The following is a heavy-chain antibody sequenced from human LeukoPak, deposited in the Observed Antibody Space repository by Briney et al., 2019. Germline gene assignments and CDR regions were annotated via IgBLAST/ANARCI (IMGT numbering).Heavy chain of an antibody. D-gene: IGHD2-2*01. CDR2: IYSGGST. Sequence: GGSLRLSCAASGFTVSSNYMSWVRRAPGKGLEWVSVIYSGGSTYYADSVKGRFTISRDNSKNTLYLQMNSLRAEDTALYHCARENCSSTSCYLVDVWGKGTTVTVSS. V-gene: IGHV3-53*01. J-gene: IGHJ6*04. CDR3: ARENCSSTSCYLVDV. CDR1: GFTVSSNY.